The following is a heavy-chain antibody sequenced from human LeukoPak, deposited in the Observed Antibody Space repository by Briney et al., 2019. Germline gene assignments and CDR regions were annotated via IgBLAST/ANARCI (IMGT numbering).Heavy chain of an antibody. CDR3: AKEYDSGGYGANFDY. Sequence: GGSLRLSCAASGFTFSSHDMHWVRQAPSKGLEWVAVVSSDGGTKYCADSVKGRFTISRDNSRNTMYLQMDSLRAEDTAVYYCAKEYDSGGYGANFDYWGQGTLVTVSS. J-gene: IGHJ4*02. V-gene: IGHV3-30*18. CDR2: VSSDGGTK. CDR1: GFTFSSHD. D-gene: IGHD3-10*01.